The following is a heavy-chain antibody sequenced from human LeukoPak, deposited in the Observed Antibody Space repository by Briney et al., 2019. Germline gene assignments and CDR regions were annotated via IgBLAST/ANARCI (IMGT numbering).Heavy chain of an antibody. D-gene: IGHD1-26*01. CDR1: GFTFDDYA. CDR3: AKDIFSGVGAYYYYGMDV. J-gene: IGHJ6*02. Sequence: PGGSLRLSCAASGFTFDDYAMHWVRQAPGKGLEWVSGISWNSGSIGYADSVKGRFTISRDNAKNPLYLQMNSLRAEDTALYYCAKDIFSGVGAYYYYGMDVWGQGTTVTVSS. V-gene: IGHV3-9*01. CDR2: ISWNSGSI.